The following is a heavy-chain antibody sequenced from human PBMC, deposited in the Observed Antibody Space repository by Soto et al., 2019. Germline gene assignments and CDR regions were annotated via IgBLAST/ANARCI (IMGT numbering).Heavy chain of an antibody. D-gene: IGHD2-15*01. CDR2: IYCSGST. CDR3: ARRSIVVAAYY. J-gene: IGHJ4*02. CDR1: GGSISSSSYY. Sequence: SETLSLTCTVSGGSISSSSYYWGWIRQPPGKVLEWIVSIYCSGSTYYNPSLKRRVTISVDTSNKQFSLKLSSVTAAYTAVYYCARRSIVVAAYYWGQGTLVTVSS. V-gene: IGHV4-39*01.